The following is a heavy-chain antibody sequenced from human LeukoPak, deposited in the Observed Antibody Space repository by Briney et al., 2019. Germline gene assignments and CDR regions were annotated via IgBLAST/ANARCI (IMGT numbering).Heavy chain of an antibody. CDR2: VFYTGSA. D-gene: IGHD4-17*01. CDR3: ARHDGDHDAFDI. CDR1: GGSISSYY. V-gene: IGHV4-59*08. Sequence: PSETLSLTCTVSGGSISSYYWSWIRQPPGKGLEWIGYVFYTGSANYNPSLRSRVTISADTSKNQFSLNLRSVTAADTAVYYCARHDGDHDAFDIWGQGTMVTVSS. J-gene: IGHJ3*02.